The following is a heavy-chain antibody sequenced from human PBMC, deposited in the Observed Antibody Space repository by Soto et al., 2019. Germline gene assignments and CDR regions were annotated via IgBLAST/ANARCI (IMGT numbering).Heavy chain of an antibody. CDR1: GGSISSGGYY. V-gene: IGHV4-31*03. CDR3: ARDLGAYGDARFPYGMDV. Sequence: QVQLQESGPGLVKPSQTLSLTCTVSGGSISSGGYYWSWIRQHPGKGLEWIGYIYYSGSTYYNPSRTSRVTISVDTSKNRCSLKLSAVTAADTAVYYCARDLGAYGDARFPYGMDVWCQGTPVTVSS. D-gene: IGHD4-17*01. CDR2: IYYSGST. J-gene: IGHJ6*02.